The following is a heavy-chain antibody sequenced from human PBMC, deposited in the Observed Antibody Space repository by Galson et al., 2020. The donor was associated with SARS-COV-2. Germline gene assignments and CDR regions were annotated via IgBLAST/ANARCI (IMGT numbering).Heavy chain of an antibody. J-gene: IGHJ4*02. CDR3: ARGGVRGYYYDNSGYFHFVY. CDR2: ISTSGYTI. Sequence: GGSLRLSCAASGFTFSDHYMSWIRQSPGKGLEWVSYISTSGYTIYYADSVQGRFTISRDNAKNSLDLQMNSLRAEDTAVYYCARGGVRGYYYDNSGYFHFVYWGQGTLVTVSS. V-gene: IGHV3-11*01. CDR1: GFTFSDHY. D-gene: IGHD3-22*01.